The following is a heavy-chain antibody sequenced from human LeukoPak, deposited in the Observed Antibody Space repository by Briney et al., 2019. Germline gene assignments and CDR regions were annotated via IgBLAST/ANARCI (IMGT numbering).Heavy chain of an antibody. CDR1: GFNFHNFA. V-gene: IGHV3-30*04. J-gene: IGHJ4*02. Sequence: GGSLRLSCEASGFNFHNFAMHWVRQAPGKGLEWVAVISNDERNKYYTDSVKGRFTISRDNSKSTVYLQMNSLRPEDTAVYYCARPSPPGDGYNPCDYWGPGALVTVSS. CDR2: ISNDERNK. CDR3: ARPSPPGDGYNPCDY. D-gene: IGHD5-24*01.